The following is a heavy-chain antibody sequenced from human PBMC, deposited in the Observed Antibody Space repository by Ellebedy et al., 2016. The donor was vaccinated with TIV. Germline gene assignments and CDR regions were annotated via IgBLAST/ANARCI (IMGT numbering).Heavy chain of an antibody. Sequence: PGGSLRLSCAASGFNFRNAWMSWVRQAPGKGLEWVGRIKSKTDGGAIDHAAPVQGRFAVSRDDSTDTRYLEMNSLKSEDTAVYYCTIYRDENLSQFHHWGQGTLVTVSS. CDR1: GFNFRNAW. CDR2: IKSKTDGGAI. V-gene: IGHV3-15*01. CDR3: TIYRDENLSQFHH. J-gene: IGHJ1*01. D-gene: IGHD2/OR15-2a*01.